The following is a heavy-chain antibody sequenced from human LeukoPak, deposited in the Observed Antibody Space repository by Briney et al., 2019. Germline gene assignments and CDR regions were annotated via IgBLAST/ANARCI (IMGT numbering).Heavy chain of an antibody. D-gene: IGHD4-17*01. CDR1: GFTFSSYA. CDR2: ISGSGGST. V-gene: IGHV3-23*01. Sequence: PGGSLRLSCAASGFTFSSYAMSWVRQAPGKGLEWVSAISGSGGSTYYADSVKGRFTISRDNSKNTLYLQMNSLRAEDTAVYYCARDSGSTVTTAKSNYFDYWGQGTLVTVSS. CDR3: ARDSGSTVTTAKSNYFDY. J-gene: IGHJ4*02.